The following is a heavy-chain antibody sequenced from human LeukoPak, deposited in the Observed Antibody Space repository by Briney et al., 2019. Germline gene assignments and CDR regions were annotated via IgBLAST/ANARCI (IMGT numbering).Heavy chain of an antibody. CDR2: IHADGRS. J-gene: IGHJ4*02. V-gene: IGHV3-53*01. Sequence: PGGSLRLSCVSSGFIVSGYSMNWVRQAPGKGLQWVSVIHADGRSLYSDSVKGRFTISRDDSKNTLYLQMNVLRDDDPGVYYCARHAWLADWGQGTLVTVSS. CDR1: GFIVSGYS. D-gene: IGHD6-19*01. CDR3: ARHAWLAD.